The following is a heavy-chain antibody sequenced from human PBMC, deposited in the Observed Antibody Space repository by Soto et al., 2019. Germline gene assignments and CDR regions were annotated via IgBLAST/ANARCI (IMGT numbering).Heavy chain of an antibody. CDR1: GFDFTTYA. CDR3: TRATFDV. V-gene: IGHV3-33*01. Sequence: GGSLRLSCAVTGFDFTTYAMHWVRQTPDKGLEWVAIIWFDGIKEFYAESVRGRFTISIDTSKNTVFLQMNNVRAEDTALYYCTRATFDVWGQGTTVTVPS. CDR2: IWFDGIKE. J-gene: IGHJ6*02.